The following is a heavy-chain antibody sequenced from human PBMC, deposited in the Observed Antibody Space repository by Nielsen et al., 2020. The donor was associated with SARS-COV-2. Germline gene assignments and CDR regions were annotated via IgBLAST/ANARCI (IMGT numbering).Heavy chain of an antibody. V-gene: IGHV3-21*04. CDR3: ATGTWFGIVVVVAAQRIDY. J-gene: IGHJ4*02. D-gene: IGHD2-15*01. Sequence: WIRQPPGKGLEWVSSISSSSSYIYYADSVKGRFTISRDNAKNSLYLQMNSLRAEDTAVYYCATGTWFGIVVVVAAQRIDYWGQGTLVTVSS. CDR2: ISSSSSYI.